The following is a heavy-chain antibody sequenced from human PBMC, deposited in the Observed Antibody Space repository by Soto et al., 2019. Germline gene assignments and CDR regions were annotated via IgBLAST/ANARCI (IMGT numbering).Heavy chain of an antibody. D-gene: IGHD3-10*01. J-gene: IGHJ3*02. Sequence: GGSLRLSCAASGFTFSSYSMNWVRQAPGKGLEWVSYISSSSSTIYYADSVKGRFTISRDNAKNSLYLQMNSLRDEDTAVYYCARDRRTLWFGESTDAFDIWGQGTMVTVSS. V-gene: IGHV3-48*02. CDR2: ISSSSSTI. CDR3: ARDRRTLWFGESTDAFDI. CDR1: GFTFSSYS.